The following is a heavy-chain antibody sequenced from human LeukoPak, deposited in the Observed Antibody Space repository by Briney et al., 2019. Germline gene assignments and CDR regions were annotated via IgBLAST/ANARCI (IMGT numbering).Heavy chain of an antibody. Sequence: PGGSLRLSCAASGFAFSSYAMSWVRQAPGKGLEWVSAISGSDETTYYADSVKGRFTISRDNSKNTLYLQMNSLRVEDTAVYYCAKDGSYYDFDYWGQGTLVTVSS. J-gene: IGHJ4*02. CDR3: AKDGSYYDFDY. CDR1: GFAFSSYA. D-gene: IGHD1-26*01. CDR2: ISGSDETT. V-gene: IGHV3-23*01.